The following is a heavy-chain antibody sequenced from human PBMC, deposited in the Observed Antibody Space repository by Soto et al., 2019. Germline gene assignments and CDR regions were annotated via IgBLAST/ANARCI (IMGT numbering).Heavy chain of an antibody. D-gene: IGHD3-10*01. J-gene: IGHJ5*02. CDR2: INPNSGGT. Sequence: ASVKVSCKASGYTFTGYYMHWVRQAPGQGLEWMGWINPNSGGTNYAQKFQGWVTMTRDTSISTAYMELSRLRSDDTAVYYCARGSPTLPQDLSWFDPWGQGTLVTVSS. CDR3: ARGSPTLPQDLSWFDP. CDR1: GYTFTGYY. V-gene: IGHV1-2*04.